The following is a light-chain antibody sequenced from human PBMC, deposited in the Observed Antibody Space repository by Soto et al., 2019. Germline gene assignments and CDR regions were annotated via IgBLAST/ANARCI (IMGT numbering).Light chain of an antibody. CDR3: SSYTSNNSWV. Sequence: QSALTRPASVSGSPGQSIAISCTGTSSDVGGYDYVSWYQQHPGKAPKLMIYDVNNRPSGVSSRFSGSKSGNTASLTISGLQAEDEADYYCSSYTSNNSWVFGGGTKVTVL. J-gene: IGLJ3*02. CDR2: DVN. CDR1: SSDVGGYDY. V-gene: IGLV2-14*01.